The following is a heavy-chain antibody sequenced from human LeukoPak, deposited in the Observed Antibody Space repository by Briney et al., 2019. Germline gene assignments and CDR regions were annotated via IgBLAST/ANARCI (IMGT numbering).Heavy chain of an antibody. CDR1: GYTFTGYY. V-gene: IGHV1-2*02. D-gene: IGHD3-10*01. CDR3: ATLWFGEEDYYYYYGMDV. J-gene: IGHJ6*02. Sequence: ASVKVSCKAFGYTFTGYYMHWVRQAPGQGLEWMGWINPNSGGTNYAQKFQGRVTMTRDTSISTAYMELSRLRSDDTAVYYCATLWFGEEDYYYYYGMDVWGQGTTVTVSS. CDR2: INPNSGGT.